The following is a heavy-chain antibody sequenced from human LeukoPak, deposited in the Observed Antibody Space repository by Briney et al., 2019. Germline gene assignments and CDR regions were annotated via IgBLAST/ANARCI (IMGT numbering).Heavy chain of an antibody. Sequence: GRSLRLSCAASGFTFSAFYMSWIRQTPGKGLEYLSYLKGDNGDINYADSVRGRFTISRDNTKNSLYLQMNNLRAEDTAVYYCARVLRGYASYEGNWGQGTLVTVSS. CDR3: ARVLRGYASYEGN. V-gene: IGHV3-11*06. D-gene: IGHD5-12*01. CDR1: GFTFSAFY. CDR2: LKGDNGDI. J-gene: IGHJ4*02.